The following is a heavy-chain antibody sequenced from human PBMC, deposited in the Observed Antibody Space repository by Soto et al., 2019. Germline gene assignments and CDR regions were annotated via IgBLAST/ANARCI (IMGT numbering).Heavy chain of an antibody. Sequence: QVQLQQWGAGLLKPSETLSLTCAVYGGSFSGYYWSWLRQPTGKGPEWIGEINHSGNTKYNPSLESRVTISVDTSKNQFSLTLTSVSASDTAVYYCARSGGMDVWSQGATVTVSS. CDR1: GGSFSGYY. CDR2: INHSGNT. V-gene: IGHV4-34*01. D-gene: IGHD3-10*01. CDR3: ARSGGMDV. J-gene: IGHJ6*02.